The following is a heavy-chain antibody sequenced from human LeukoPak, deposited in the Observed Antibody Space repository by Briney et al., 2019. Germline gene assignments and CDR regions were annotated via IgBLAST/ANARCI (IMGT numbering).Heavy chain of an antibody. Sequence: PGGSLRLSCAVSGFTFSSYGMHWVRQAPGKSLEWVSGISWNSGSIGYADSVKGRFTISRDNAKNSLYLQMNSLRAEDTALYYCAKDVHYYDSSGYYRFWGQGTLVTVSS. CDR2: ISWNSGSI. CDR1: GFTFSSYG. V-gene: IGHV3-9*01. CDR3: AKDVHYYDSSGYYRF. J-gene: IGHJ4*02. D-gene: IGHD3-22*01.